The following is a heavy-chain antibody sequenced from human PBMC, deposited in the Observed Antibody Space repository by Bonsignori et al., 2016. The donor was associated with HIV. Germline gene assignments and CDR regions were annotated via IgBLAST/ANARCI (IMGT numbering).Heavy chain of an antibody. Sequence: SETLSLTCTVSGGSISSSSYYWGWIRQPPGKGLEWIGSIYYSGSTYYNPSLKSRVTISVDTSKNQFSLKLSSVTAADTAVYYCARGPLTMIVVVITAAEYFQHWGQGTLVTVSS. D-gene: IGHD3-22*01. CDR3: ARGPLTMIVVVITAAEYFQH. V-gene: IGHV4-39*07. J-gene: IGHJ1*01. CDR2: IYYSGST. CDR1: GGSISSSSYY.